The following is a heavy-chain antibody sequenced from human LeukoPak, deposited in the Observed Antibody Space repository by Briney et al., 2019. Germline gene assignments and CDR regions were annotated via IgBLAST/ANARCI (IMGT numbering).Heavy chain of an antibody. J-gene: IGHJ4*02. CDR3: TRFWGYSSGWSHSDY. CDR2: IYPADSDT. Sequence: LGESLKISCKASGYSFISYWIGWVRQMHGKGLEWMGIIYPADSDTRYSPSFQGQVTISADKAINTAYLQWSSLKASDTAMYYCTRFWGYSSGWSHSDYWGQGTLVTVSS. CDR1: GYSFISYW. D-gene: IGHD6-19*01. V-gene: IGHV5-51*01.